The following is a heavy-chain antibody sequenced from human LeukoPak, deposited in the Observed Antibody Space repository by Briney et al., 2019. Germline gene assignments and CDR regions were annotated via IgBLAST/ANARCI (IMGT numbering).Heavy chain of an antibody. V-gene: IGHV3-9*01. CDR1: GFTFDDYA. Sequence: PGGSLRLSCAASGFTFDDYAMHWVRQAPGKGLEWVSGISWNSGSIGYADSVKGRFTISRDNAKNSLYLQMNSLRAEDTAVYYCAKDLGYMVRGVSGAWGADYWGQGTLVTVSS. D-gene: IGHD3-10*01. CDR2: ISWNSGSI. J-gene: IGHJ4*02. CDR3: AKDLGYMVRGVSGAWGADY.